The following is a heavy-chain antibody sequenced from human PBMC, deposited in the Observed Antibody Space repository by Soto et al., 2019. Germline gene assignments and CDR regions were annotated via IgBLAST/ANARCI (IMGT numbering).Heavy chain of an antibody. D-gene: IGHD2-8*02. V-gene: IGHV1-8*03. CDR1: GYTFTRHN. J-gene: IGHJ2*01. Sequence: DPVKGSCKASGYTFTRHNINWVRQAPGQGLEWVAGSNSNSGNSDHAQKFQGRLTVTRDTSISTAYMELSSLRSDDTAVYYCVLLGFTDLWG. CDR3: VLLGFTDL. CDR2: SNSNSGNS.